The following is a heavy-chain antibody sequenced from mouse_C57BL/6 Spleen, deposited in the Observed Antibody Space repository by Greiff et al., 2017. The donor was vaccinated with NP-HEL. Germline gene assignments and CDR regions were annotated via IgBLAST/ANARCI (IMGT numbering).Heavy chain of an antibody. Sequence: VHLVESGPELVKPGASVKISCKASGYAFSSSWMNWVKQRPGKGLEWIGRIYPGDGDTNYNGKFKGKATLTADKSSSTAYMQLSSLTSEDSAVYFCARSYYGSSPWFAYWGQGTLVTVSA. V-gene: IGHV1-82*01. J-gene: IGHJ3*01. CDR1: GYAFSSSW. CDR3: ARSYYGSSPWFAY. D-gene: IGHD1-1*01. CDR2: IYPGDGDT.